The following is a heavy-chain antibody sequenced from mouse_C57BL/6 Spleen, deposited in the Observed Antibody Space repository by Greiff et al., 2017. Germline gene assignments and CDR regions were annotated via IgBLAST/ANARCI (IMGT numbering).Heavy chain of an antibody. D-gene: IGHD1-1*01. CDR2: INPSSGYT. V-gene: IGHV1-7*01. J-gene: IGHJ2*01. CDR1: GYTFTSYW. CDR3: ASGITTVVAPDY. Sequence: VQLQQSGAELAKPGASVKLSCKASGYTFTSYWMHWVKQRPGQGLEWIGYINPSSGYTKYNQKFKDKATLTADKSSSTAYMQLSSLTYENSAVYYCASGITTVVAPDYWGQGTTLTVSS.